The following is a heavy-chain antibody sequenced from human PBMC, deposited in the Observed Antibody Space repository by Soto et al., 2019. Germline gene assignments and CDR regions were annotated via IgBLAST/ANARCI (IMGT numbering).Heavy chain of an antibody. J-gene: IGHJ4*02. CDR2: ISGSGGST. V-gene: IGHV3-23*01. CDR3: AKEGLSYYGSGENYFDY. D-gene: IGHD3-10*01. Sequence: HPGGSLRLSCAASGFTFSSYAMSWVRQAPGKGLEWVSAISGSGGSTYYADSVKGRFTISRDNSKNTLYLQMNSLRAEDTAVYYCAKEGLSYYGSGENYFDYWGQGTLVTVSS. CDR1: GFTFSSYA.